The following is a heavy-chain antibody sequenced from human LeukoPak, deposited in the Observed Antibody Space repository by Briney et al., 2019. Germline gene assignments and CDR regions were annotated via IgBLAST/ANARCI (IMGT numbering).Heavy chain of an antibody. CDR1: GGSISSYY. CDR2: IYYRGST. D-gene: IGHD3-22*01. Sequence: PSETLSLTCTVSGGSISSYYWSWIRQPPGKGLEWIGYIYYRGSTNYNPSLKSRVTISVDTSKNQFSLKLSSVTAADTAVYYCARHNYDSNGYWWGSYYFDYWGQGTLVTVSS. CDR3: ARHNYDSNGYWWGSYYFDY. V-gene: IGHV4-59*08. J-gene: IGHJ4*02.